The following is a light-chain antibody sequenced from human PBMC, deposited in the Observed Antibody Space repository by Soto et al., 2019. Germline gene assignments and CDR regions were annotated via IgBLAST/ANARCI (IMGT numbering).Light chain of an antibody. Sequence: EIVKTQSPAALSVSPGERATLSCRASQSIGNDLAWYQQKPGRSPRLLIYESSTRATDIPVRFSGSGSGTEFTLTISSLQSQDFAVYYCQQYKNWPLTFGGGTKVEIE. J-gene: IGKJ4*01. V-gene: IGKV3-15*01. CDR3: QQYKNWPLT. CDR2: ESS. CDR1: QSIGND.